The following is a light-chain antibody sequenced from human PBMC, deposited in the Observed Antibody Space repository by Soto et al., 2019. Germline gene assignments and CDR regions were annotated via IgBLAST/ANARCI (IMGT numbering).Light chain of an antibody. CDR2: YDD. J-gene: IGLJ3*02. Sequence: QSVLTQPPSVSEAPRQRVTISCSGSSSNIGNNAVNWYQQLPGKAPKLLIYYDDLLPSGVSDRFSGSKSGTSASLAISGLQSEDEADYYCAAWDDSLNGGVCGGGTKLTVL. CDR3: AAWDDSLNGGV. CDR1: SSNIGNNA. V-gene: IGLV1-36*01.